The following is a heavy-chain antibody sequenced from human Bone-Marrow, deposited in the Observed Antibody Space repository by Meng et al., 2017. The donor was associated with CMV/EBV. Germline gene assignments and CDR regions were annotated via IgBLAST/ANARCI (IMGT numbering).Heavy chain of an antibody. Sequence: GGSLRLSCAASGFTFSNHAMHWVRQAPGKGLEWVALISYDDSNIYYADSVKGRFTISRDNSKNTLYRQMNSLRPDDTAVYYCVRGWIYCSSSSCVVDYWGQGTLVTVSS. CDR2: ISYDDSNI. V-gene: IGHV3-30-3*01. J-gene: IGHJ4*02. D-gene: IGHD2-2*01. CDR1: GFTFSNHA. CDR3: VRGWIYCSSSSCVVDY.